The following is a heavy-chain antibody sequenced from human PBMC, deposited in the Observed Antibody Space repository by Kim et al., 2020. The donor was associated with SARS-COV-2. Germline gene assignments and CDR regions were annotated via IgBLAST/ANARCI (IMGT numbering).Heavy chain of an antibody. V-gene: IGHV3-48*03. CDR3: TRDNPTVADFDS. CDR2: ITPCGSRK. CDR1: GFSFGEYD. J-gene: IGHJ4*02. D-gene: IGHD4-17*01. Sequence: GGSLRLSCATSGFSFGEYDMNWVRQAPGKGLEWVAYITPCGSRKEHADSVEGRFSIFRDNAKKSLFLQMNSLRAEDTAVYYCTRDNPTVADFDSWGQGTL.